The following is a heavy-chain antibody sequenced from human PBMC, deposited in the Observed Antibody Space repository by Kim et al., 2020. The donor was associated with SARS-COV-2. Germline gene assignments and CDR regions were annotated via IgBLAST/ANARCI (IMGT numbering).Heavy chain of an antibody. V-gene: IGHV7-4-1*02. Sequence: ASVKVSCKASGYTFTSYAMNWVRQAPGQGLEWMGWINTNTGNPTYAQGFTGRFVFSLDTSVSTAYLQISSLKAEDTAVYYCARGPPPSLLWFRELLRADPPDYWGQGTLVTVSS. J-gene: IGHJ4*02. D-gene: IGHD3-10*01. CDR3: ARGPPPSLLWFRELLRADPPDY. CDR2: INTNTGNP. CDR1: GYTFTSYA.